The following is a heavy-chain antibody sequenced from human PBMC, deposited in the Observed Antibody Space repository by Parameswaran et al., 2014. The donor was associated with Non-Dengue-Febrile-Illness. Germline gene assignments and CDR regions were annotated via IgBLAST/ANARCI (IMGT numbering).Heavy chain of an antibody. CDR3: ARDLGFCGSTRCYEGWFDP. D-gene: IGHD2-2*01. J-gene: IGHJ5*02. Sequence: RWIRQPPGKGLEWIGNIYSSETTQSNPSLNSRVTISLDTSKNRFSLMLNSVTAADTAVYYCARDLGFCGSTRCYEGWFDPWGPGIMVTVSS. CDR2: IYSSETT. V-gene: IGHV4-31*02.